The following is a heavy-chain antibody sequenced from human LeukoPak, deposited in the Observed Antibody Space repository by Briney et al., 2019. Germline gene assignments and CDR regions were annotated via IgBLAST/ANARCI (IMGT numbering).Heavy chain of an antibody. CDR2: IYSGGST. D-gene: IGHD1-26*01. CDR3: ASGSGSYYGYYYYHMDV. CDR1: GFTVSSIY. V-gene: IGHV3-53*01. Sequence: GGSLRLSCAASGFTVSSIYMSWVRQAPGKGLEWVSVIYSGGSTYSADSVKGRFTISRDNSKNTLYLQMNSLRAEDTAVYYCASGSGSYYGYYYYHMDVWGKGTTVTISS. J-gene: IGHJ6*03.